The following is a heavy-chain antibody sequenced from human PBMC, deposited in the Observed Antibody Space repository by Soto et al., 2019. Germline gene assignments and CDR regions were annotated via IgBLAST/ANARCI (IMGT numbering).Heavy chain of an antibody. D-gene: IGHD4-17*01. V-gene: IGHV4-59*08. CDR3: ARHPTVTEYYFDY. J-gene: IGHJ4*02. CDR2: IFYSGTT. CDR1: GGSISSYY. Sequence: QVQLQESGPGLVKPSETLSLTCTVSGGSISSYYWSWIRQPPGKGLEWIGYIFYSGTTYYNPSLQRPVTISVATSKTQFSLKLSSVTAADTAVYYCARHPTVTEYYFDYWGQGTLVTVSS.